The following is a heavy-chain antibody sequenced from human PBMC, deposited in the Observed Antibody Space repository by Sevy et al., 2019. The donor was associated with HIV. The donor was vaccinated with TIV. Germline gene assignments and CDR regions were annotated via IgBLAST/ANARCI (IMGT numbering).Heavy chain of an antibody. Sequence: GGSLRLSCAASGFTFSSYAMHWVRQASGKGLEWVAVISYDGSNKYYADSVKGRFTISRDNSKNTRYLQMNSLRAEDTAVYYCAREDSYYYDSSGAFDIWGQGTMVTVSS. CDR3: AREDSYYYDSSGAFDI. CDR2: ISYDGSNK. CDR1: GFTFSSYA. D-gene: IGHD3-22*01. J-gene: IGHJ3*02. V-gene: IGHV3-30-3*01.